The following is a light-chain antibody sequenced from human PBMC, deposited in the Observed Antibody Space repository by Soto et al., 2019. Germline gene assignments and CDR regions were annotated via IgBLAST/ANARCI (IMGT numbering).Light chain of an antibody. J-gene: IGLJ1*01. CDR2: EVS. V-gene: IGLV2-23*02. CDR3: CSYAGSSRGV. Sequence: QSALTQPASVSGSPGQSITISCTGTSSDVGSYNLVSWYQQHPGKAPKLMIYEVSKRPSGVSNRFSGSKSGNTASLTISGLQAEDEADYYCCSYAGSSRGVFGTGTQLTVL. CDR1: SSDVGSYNL.